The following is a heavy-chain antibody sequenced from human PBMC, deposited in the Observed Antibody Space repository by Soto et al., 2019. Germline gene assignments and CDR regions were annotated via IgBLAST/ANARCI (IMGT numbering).Heavy chain of an antibody. Sequence: PGGSLRLSCAASGFTFSSYAMSWVRQAPGKGLEWVSAISGSGGSTYYADSVKGRFTISRDNSKNTLYLQMNSLRAEDTAVYYCAKDQGGVLNGPYWFDPWGQGTLVTVSS. D-gene: IGHD3-16*01. CDR2: ISGSGGST. CDR3: AKDQGGVLNGPYWFDP. J-gene: IGHJ5*02. CDR1: GFTFSSYA. V-gene: IGHV3-23*01.